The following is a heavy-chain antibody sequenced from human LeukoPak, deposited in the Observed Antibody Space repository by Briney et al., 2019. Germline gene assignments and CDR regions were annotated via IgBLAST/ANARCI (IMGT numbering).Heavy chain of an antibody. CDR2: IFYSGST. V-gene: IGHV4-59*08. D-gene: IGHD6-13*01. CDR3: ARHSITAGTEYAFDI. Sequence: SETLSLTCTVSGVSISSHYWSWIRQPPGKGLEWIGYIFYSGSTNYNPSLKSRVTISVDTSKNQFSLKLSSVTAADTAVYYCARHSITAGTEYAFDIWGQGTMVTVSS. CDR1: GVSISSHY. J-gene: IGHJ3*02.